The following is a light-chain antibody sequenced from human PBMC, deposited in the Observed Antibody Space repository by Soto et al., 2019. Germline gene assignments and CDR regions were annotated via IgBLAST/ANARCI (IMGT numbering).Light chain of an antibody. CDR1: QNIVRN. V-gene: IGKV3-15*01. CDR3: QQYKSWPPIT. J-gene: IGKJ5*01. Sequence: IVMTQSPVTLSASPGERATLSCRASQNIVRNLAWYQQKPGQAPRLLIYGASTRATGIPDRFSGSGSGTEFTLSISSLQSEDFAIYYCQQYKSWPPITFGQGTRPEMK. CDR2: GAS.